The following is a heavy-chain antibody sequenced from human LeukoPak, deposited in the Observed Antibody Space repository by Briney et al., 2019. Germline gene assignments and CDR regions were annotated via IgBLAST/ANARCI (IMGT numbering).Heavy chain of an antibody. CDR2: INHSGST. CDR3: ARSRRVFYYGMDV. V-gene: IGHV4-39*07. CDR1: GGSISSGGYY. Sequence: SETLSLTCTVSGGSISSGGYYWSWIRQPPGKGLEWIGEINHSGSTNYNPSLKSRVTISVDTSKNQFSLKLSSVTAADTAVYYCARSRRVFYYGMDVWGQGTTVTVSS. J-gene: IGHJ6*02. D-gene: IGHD5-24*01.